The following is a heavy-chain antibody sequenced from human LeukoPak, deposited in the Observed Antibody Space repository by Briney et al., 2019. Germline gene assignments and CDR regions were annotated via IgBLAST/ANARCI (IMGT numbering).Heavy chain of an antibody. V-gene: IGHV3-64*01. CDR3: TTYEGVY. CDR1: GFTFSNYA. D-gene: IGHD3-10*01. Sequence: GGSLRLSCAASGFTFSNYALHWVRQAPGKGLEYVSAISSNGDATFYANSVKGRFTISRDNSKNTLYLQMGSLRAEDMAVYYCTTYEGVYWGQGTLVTVSA. CDR2: ISSNGDAT. J-gene: IGHJ4*02.